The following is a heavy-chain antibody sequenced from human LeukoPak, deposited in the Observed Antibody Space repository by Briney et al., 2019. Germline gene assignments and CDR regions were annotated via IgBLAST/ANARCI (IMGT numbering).Heavy chain of an antibody. J-gene: IGHJ4*02. CDR1: GYIFTDYS. V-gene: IGHV1-46*01. Sequence: GASVKLSCTASGYIFTDYSMHWVRQAPGQGLEWMGIINPSGGSTSYAQKFQGRVTMTRDTSTSTVYMELSSLRSEDTAVYYFVGEKSQTSTYFDNWGQGILVTVSS. CDR2: INPSGGST. CDR3: VGEKSQTSTYFDN.